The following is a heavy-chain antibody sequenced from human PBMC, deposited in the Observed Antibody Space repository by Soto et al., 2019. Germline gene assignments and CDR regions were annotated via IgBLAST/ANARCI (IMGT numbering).Heavy chain of an antibody. CDR3: ARESGGATATLDYYYFYMDV. CDR1: GYTFSDYY. CDR2: INPNSGDA. V-gene: IGHV1-2*06. Sequence: QVQLVQSGAEVKKPGASVTVSCKASGYTFSDYYLHWVRQAPGQGPEWMGRINPNSGDAKFAQKFQGRVTMTRDPSVRTAFMELNWLKSDDTAVHYCARESGGATATLDYYYFYMDVWGKGTTVTVSS. J-gene: IGHJ6*03. D-gene: IGHD1-26*01.